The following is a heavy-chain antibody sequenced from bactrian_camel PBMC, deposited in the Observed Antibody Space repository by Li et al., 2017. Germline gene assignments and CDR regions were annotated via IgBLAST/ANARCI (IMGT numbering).Heavy chain of an antibody. D-gene: IGHD8*01. CDR2: LYTGGSTT. CDR1: GFTSSGGC. V-gene: IGHV3S31*01. Sequence: VQLVESGGGSVQVGGSLRLSCAVSGFTSSGGCMGWFRQRPGEGREGVAALYTGGSTTFYADSVKGRFVFSQDNAKNSLYLQMNNLKPEDTAMYYCAAGHWFQCGLTGPPEYPYWGQGTQVTVS. CDR3: AAGHWFQCGLTGPPEYPY. J-gene: IGHJ4*01.